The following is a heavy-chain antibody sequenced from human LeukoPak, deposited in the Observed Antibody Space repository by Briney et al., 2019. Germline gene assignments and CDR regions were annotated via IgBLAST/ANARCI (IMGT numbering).Heavy chain of an antibody. D-gene: IGHD4-23*01. V-gene: IGHV3-33*01. CDR1: GFTFSRHG. CDR2: IGYDGGNK. J-gene: IGHJ4*02. Sequence: GGSLRLSCAASGFTFSRHGMHWVRQAPGKGLEWVAVIGYDGGNKYYADSVKGRFTISRDNSKNTLYLQMNSLRAEDTAVYFCARGRGNSGPYYFDYWGQGTLVTVSS. CDR3: ARGRGNSGPYYFDY.